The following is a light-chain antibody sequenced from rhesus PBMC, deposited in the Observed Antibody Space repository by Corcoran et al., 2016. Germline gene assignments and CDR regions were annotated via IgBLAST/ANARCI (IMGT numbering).Light chain of an antibody. J-gene: IGKJ2*01. CDR3: QQESNWSYS. CDR1: QSVSSR. Sequence: EIVMTQSPATLSLSPGERATLSCRASQSVSSRLAWYQQKPGQPPRLLTYDASSRVTGITDRFSGRGSGTDFTLTISSLWPEDVAVYFCQQESNWSYSFGQGTKVEIK. V-gene: IGKV3-17*02. CDR2: DAS.